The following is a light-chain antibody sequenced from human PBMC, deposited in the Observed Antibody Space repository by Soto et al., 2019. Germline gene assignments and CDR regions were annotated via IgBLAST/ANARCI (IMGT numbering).Light chain of an antibody. Sequence: EIVLTQSPGTLSLSPGERATLSCRASQSVSSSYLAWYQQKPGQALRLLIYGASSRATGISDRFSGSGSGTDFTLTISRLEPEDFAVYYCQQYGSSPPWTFGQGTKVEIK. V-gene: IGKV3-20*01. CDR2: GAS. CDR1: QSVSSSY. J-gene: IGKJ1*01. CDR3: QQYGSSPPWT.